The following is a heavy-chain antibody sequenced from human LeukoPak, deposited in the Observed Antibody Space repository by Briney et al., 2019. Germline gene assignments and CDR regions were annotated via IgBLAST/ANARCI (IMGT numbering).Heavy chain of an antibody. V-gene: IGHV1-2*02. D-gene: IGHD3-10*01. Sequence: ASVKVSCKASGYTFTGYYMHWVRQAPGQGLEWMGWINPNSGGTNYAQKFQGRVTMTRDTSISTAYMELSRLRSDDTAVYYCARTPGVRGVIGYWGQGTLVTVSS. J-gene: IGHJ4*02. CDR2: INPNSGGT. CDR3: ARTPGVRGVIGY. CDR1: GYTFTGYY.